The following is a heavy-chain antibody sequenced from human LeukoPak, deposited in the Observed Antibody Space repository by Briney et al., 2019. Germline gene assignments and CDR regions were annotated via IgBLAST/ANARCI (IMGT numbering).Heavy chain of an antibody. CDR3: VREGYSSSFGC. CDR2: IYSGGGT. V-gene: IGHV3-53*01. J-gene: IGHJ4*02. Sequence: GGSLRLSCAASGFNVSSNYMTWVRQAPGKGLEWVSVIYSGGGTYHADSVRGRFTISRDTSKNTLYLQMNSLRAEDTAVYYCVREGYSSSFGCWGQGTLVTVSS. CDR1: GFNVSSNY. D-gene: IGHD6-19*01.